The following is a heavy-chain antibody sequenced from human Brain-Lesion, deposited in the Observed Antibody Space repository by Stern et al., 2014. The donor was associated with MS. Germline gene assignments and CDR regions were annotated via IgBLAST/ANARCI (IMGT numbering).Heavy chain of an antibody. D-gene: IGHD6-19*01. CDR2: IIPIFGTP. Sequence: VQLVESGAEVKKPGSSVKVSCKASGGTFSNYAISWVRQAPGQGLEWMGWIIPIFGTPNYAQKFQGRVTITADESTSTTYMELSSLRSEDTAVYYCASLLGRIAVASVDYWGQGTLVTVSS. CDR3: ASLLGRIAVASVDY. J-gene: IGHJ4*02. CDR1: GGTFSNYA. V-gene: IGHV1-69*01.